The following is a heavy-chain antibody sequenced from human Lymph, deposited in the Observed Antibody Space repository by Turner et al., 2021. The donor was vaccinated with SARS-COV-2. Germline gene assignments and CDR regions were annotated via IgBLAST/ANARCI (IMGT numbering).Heavy chain of an antibody. D-gene: IGHD4-17*01. Sequence: VQLVQSGSEVKKPGASVKVSCQASGYTFTTYYMHWVRQAPGQGLEWMGIINPSGGSTSYAQKFQGRVNMTRDTSTSTVYMELSSLRSEDTAVYYCAREGTVTTWFDYWGQGTLVTVSS. CDR1: GYTFTTYY. J-gene: IGHJ4*02. CDR2: INPSGGST. V-gene: IGHV1-46*01. CDR3: AREGTVTTWFDY.